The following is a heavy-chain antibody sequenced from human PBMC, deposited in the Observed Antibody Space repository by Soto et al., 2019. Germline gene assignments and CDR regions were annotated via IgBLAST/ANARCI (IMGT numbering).Heavy chain of an antibody. CDR2: ISYDGSNK. CDR3: ARGPPLWFGELLFARFDT. CDR1: GFTFSSYA. D-gene: IGHD3-10*01. Sequence: QVQLVESGGGVVQPGRSLRLSCAASGFTFSSYAMHWVRQAPGKGLEWVAVISYDGSNKYYADSVKGRFTISRDNSKNTLYLQMNSLRAEDTAVYYCARGPPLWFGELLFARFDTWGQGTLVTVSS. V-gene: IGHV3-30-3*01. J-gene: IGHJ5*02.